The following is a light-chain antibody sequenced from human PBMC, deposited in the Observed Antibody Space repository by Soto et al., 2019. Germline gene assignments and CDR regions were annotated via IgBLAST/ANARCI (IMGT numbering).Light chain of an antibody. CDR3: CSYAGSSTLYV. Sequence: QSALTQPASVSGSPGQSITISCTGTSSDVGSYNLVSWYQQHPGKAPKLMIFEGSKRHSGVSNRFSGSKSGNTGSLTISGLQAEEEADYYCCSYAGSSTLYVFGTGTKLTVL. V-gene: IGLV2-23*01. J-gene: IGLJ1*01. CDR2: EGS. CDR1: SSDVGSYNL.